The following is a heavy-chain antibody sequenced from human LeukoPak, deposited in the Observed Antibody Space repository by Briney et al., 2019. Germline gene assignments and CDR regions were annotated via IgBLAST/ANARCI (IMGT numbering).Heavy chain of an antibody. CDR1: GGSISSFY. D-gene: IGHD2-8*01. Sequence: SETLSLTCTVSGGSISSFYWSWIRQPPGKGLEWVGHISYSGGTKYNPSLQSRVTISIDTSKNQFSLNLSSVTAADTAVYYCARRVIMSAAGVPDTWLDPWGQGILVTVSS. V-gene: IGHV4-59*08. CDR3: ARRVIMSAAGVPDTWLDP. J-gene: IGHJ5*02. CDR2: ISYSGGT.